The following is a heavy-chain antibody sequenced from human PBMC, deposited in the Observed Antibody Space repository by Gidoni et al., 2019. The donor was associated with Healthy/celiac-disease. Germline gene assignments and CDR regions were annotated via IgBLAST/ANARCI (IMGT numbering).Heavy chain of an antibody. D-gene: IGHD4-17*01. CDR1: GFTFSSYA. CDR3: ARVAYGGISEYFQH. V-gene: IGHV3-30*04. Sequence: QVQLVESGGGVVQPGRSLRLSCAASGFTFSSYAMHWVRQAPGKGLEWVAVISYDGSNKYYADSVKGRFTISRDNSKNTLYLQMNSLRAEDTAVYYCARVAYGGISEYFQHWGQGTLVTVSS. J-gene: IGHJ1*01. CDR2: ISYDGSNK.